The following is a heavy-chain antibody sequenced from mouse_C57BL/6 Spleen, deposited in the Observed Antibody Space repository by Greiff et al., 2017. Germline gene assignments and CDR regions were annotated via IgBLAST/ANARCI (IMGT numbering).Heavy chain of an antibody. Sequence: EVKLMESGAELVRPGASVKLSCTASGFNIKDDYMHWVKQRPEQGLEWIGWIDPENGDTEYASKFQGKATITADTSSNTAYLQLSSLTSEDTAVYYCTTGGSSGYAMDYWGQGTSVTVAS. CDR1: GFNIKDDY. CDR2: IDPENGDT. CDR3: TTGGSSGYAMDY. V-gene: IGHV14-4*01. J-gene: IGHJ4*01. D-gene: IGHD3-1*01.